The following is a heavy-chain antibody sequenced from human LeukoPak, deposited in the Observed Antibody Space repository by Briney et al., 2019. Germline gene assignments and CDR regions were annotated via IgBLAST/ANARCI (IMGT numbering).Heavy chain of an antibody. V-gene: IGHV3-30*18. J-gene: IGHJ6*02. Sequence: PGGSLRLSCAASGFTFSSYGMHWVRQAPGKGLEWVAVISYDGSNKYYADSVKGRFTISRDNSKNTLYLQMNSLRAEDTAVYYCAKPLPSSVVVPAAMRGYYYYGMDVWGQGTTVTVSS. CDR1: GFTFSSYG. CDR2: ISYDGSNK. D-gene: IGHD2-2*01. CDR3: AKPLPSSVVVPAAMRGYYYYGMDV.